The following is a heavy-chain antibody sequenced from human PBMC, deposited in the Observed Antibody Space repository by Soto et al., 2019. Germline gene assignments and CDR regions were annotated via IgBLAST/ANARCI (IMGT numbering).Heavy chain of an antibody. D-gene: IGHD3-3*01. CDR1: GFTFDDYT. V-gene: IGHV3-43*01. CDR2: ISWDGGST. CDR3: AKATTIFDPFYGMDV. Sequence: VGSLRLSCAASGFTFDDYTMHWVRQAPGKGLEWVSLISWDGGSTYYADSVKGRFTISRDNSKNSLYLQMNSLRTEDTALYYCAKATTIFDPFYGMDVWGQGTTVTV. J-gene: IGHJ6*02.